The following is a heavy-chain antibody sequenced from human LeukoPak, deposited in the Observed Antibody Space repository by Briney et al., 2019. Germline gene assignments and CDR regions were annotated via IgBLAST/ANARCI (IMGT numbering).Heavy chain of an antibody. CDR1: GFTVSSNY. J-gene: IGHJ3*02. D-gene: IGHD4-17*01. CDR2: IYSGGST. V-gene: IGHV3-53*01. Sequence: GGSLRLSCAASGFTVSSNYMSWVRQAPGKGLEWVSVIYSGGSTYYADSVKGRFTISRDNSKNTLYLQMNSLRGDDTAVYYCAKDPNGDYIGAFDIWGQGTMVTVSS. CDR3: AKDPNGDYIGAFDI.